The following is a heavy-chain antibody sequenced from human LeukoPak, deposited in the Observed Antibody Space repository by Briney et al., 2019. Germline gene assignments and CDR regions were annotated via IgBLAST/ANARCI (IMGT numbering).Heavy chain of an antibody. CDR2: INPSGDST. CDR1: GYIFSHFY. CDR3: ARDPRQEAPFDC. J-gene: IGHJ4*02. V-gene: IGHV1-46*01. Sequence: ASVKVSCKASGYIFSHFYMHWVRQAPGQGLEWMGIINPSGDSTNYAQKFQGRVTMTRDTSTNTLYMELSRLRSEDTAVYYCARDPRQEAPFDCWGQGTLVTVSS.